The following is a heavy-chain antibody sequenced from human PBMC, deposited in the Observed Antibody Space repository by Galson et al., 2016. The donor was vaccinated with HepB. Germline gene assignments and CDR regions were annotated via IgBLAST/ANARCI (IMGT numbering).Heavy chain of an antibody. Sequence: SLRLSCAVSGFSFSTYAMSWVRQAPGKGLVWVSTIGGSGDNTYYADSVKGRFTISRDNSMNTLYLQMNSLRAEDTAVYYCAKDLLSDCVWGIYRFQAWGQGAPVTVSS. CDR1: GFSFSTYA. CDR2: IGGSGDNT. V-gene: IGHV3-23*01. J-gene: IGHJ5*02. D-gene: IGHD3-16*02. CDR3: AKDLLSDCVWGIYRFQA.